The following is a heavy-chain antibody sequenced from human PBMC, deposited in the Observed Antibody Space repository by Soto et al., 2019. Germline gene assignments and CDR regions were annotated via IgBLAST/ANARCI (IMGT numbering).Heavy chain of an antibody. CDR2: MSSSGSYI. CDR1: GFSFSSYR. J-gene: IGHJ4*02. CDR3: ARARGDYLFDY. D-gene: IGHD4-17*01. V-gene: IGHV3-21*01. Sequence: GGSLRLSCVVSGFSFSSYRMNWVRQAPGKGLEWVSSMSSSGSYIEYVDSVKGRFTISRDNAKKSLYLQMNSLRAEDTAVYYCARARGDYLFDYWGQGTLVTVSS.